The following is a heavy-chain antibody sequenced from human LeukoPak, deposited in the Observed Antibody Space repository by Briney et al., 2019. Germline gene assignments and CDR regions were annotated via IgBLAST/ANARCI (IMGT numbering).Heavy chain of an antibody. J-gene: IGHJ3*02. V-gene: IGHV4-34*01. CDR2: INHSGST. CDR1: GGSFSGYY. CDR3: ARGKTVVPAALGAFDI. D-gene: IGHD2-2*01. Sequence: PSETLSLTCAVYGGSFSGYYWSWIRQPPGKGLEWIGEINHSGSTNYNPSLKGRVTISVDTSKNQFSLKLSSVTAADTAVYYCARGKTVVPAALGAFDIWGQGTMVTVSS.